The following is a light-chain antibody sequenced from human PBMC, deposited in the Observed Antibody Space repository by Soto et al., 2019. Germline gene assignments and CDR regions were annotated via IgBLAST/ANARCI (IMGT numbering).Light chain of an antibody. V-gene: IGKV3-20*01. CDR1: QSASSRY. Sequence: EIVLTQSPGTLSLSPGERATVSCRASQSASSRYFAWYQQKPGPAPRLLISGASNRATGIPDRFSGSGSGTDFTLTISRLEPEDFAVYYCQHYARSVGTFGQGTRVEIK. CDR3: QHYARSVGT. CDR2: GAS. J-gene: IGKJ1*01.